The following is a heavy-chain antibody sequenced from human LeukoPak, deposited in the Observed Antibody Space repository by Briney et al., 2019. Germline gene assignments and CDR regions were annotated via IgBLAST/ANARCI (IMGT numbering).Heavy chain of an antibody. CDR1: GFTFSSYG. V-gene: IGHV3-30*18. Sequence: GGSLRLSCAASGFTFSSYGMHWVRQAPGKGLEWVAVISYDGSNKYYADSVKGRFTISRDNSKNTLYLQMNSLRAEDTAVYYCAKPHYDFWSGYYSDASDIWGQGTMVTVSS. D-gene: IGHD3-3*01. CDR2: ISYDGSNK. CDR3: AKPHYDFWSGYYSDASDI. J-gene: IGHJ3*02.